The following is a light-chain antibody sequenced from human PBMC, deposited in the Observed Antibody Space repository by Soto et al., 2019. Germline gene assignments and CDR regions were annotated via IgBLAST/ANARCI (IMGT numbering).Light chain of an antibody. J-gene: IGKJ1*01. CDR2: KAS. Sequence: DIQMTQSPSTLSGSVGDRVTITCRASQTTSSWLAWYQQKPGKAPKLLIYKASTLKSGVPSRFRGSGSETEFTLTISGLQPDDFATYYCQQFIDGWTFGQGTKVDI. CDR3: QQFIDGWT. CDR1: QTTSSW. V-gene: IGKV1-5*03.